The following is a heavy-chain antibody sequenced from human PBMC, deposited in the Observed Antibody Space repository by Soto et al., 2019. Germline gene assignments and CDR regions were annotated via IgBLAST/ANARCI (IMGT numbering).Heavy chain of an antibody. V-gene: IGHV4-30-4*01. J-gene: IGHJ4*02. D-gene: IGHD2-2*01. CDR3: ARGGHVGSATSCCHNF. Sequence: SETLSLTCTISGDSISSGFYYWTWIRQTPGKGLEWIGYTFHSGATYFNSSLEGRVSIPVDTSKNQFFLKLTSVTAADTAVYYCARGGHVGSATSCCHNFWGQGTLVTVSS. CDR2: TFHSGAT. CDR1: GDSISSGFYY.